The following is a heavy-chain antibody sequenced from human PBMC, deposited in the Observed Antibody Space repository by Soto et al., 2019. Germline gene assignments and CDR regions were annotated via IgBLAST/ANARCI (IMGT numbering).Heavy chain of an antibody. CDR2: IIPILGIA. J-gene: IGHJ6*02. Sequence: QVQLVQSGAEVKKPGSSVKVSCKASGGTFSSYTISWVRQAPGQGLEWMGRIIPILGIANYAQKFQGRVTITADKSTSTAYMELSSLRSEDTAVYYCAFQKGITRIVVDGMDVWGQGTTVTVSS. CDR1: GGTFSSYT. D-gene: IGHD3-22*01. CDR3: AFQKGITRIVVDGMDV. V-gene: IGHV1-69*02.